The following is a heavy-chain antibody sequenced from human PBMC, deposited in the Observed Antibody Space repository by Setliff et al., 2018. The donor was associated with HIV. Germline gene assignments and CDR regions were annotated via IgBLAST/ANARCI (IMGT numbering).Heavy chain of an antibody. CDR3: ARGPWGYNGSYAGLPFDN. Sequence: PSETLSLTCAVYGGFFSGYYWSWILQPPGEGLEWIGEVNYSGNTNYNPSLKTRVNISVDTSKNQFSLNLRSVSAADTAVYYCARGPWGYNGSYAGLPFDNWGQGKLVTVSS. CDR1: GGFFSGYY. CDR2: VNYSGNT. V-gene: IGHV4-34*01. J-gene: IGHJ4*02. D-gene: IGHD1-26*01.